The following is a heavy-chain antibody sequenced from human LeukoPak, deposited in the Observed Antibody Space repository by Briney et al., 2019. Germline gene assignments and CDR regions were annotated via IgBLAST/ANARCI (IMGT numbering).Heavy chain of an antibody. D-gene: IGHD2-15*01. J-gene: IGHJ4*02. CDR3: ARSVVVVAGGDY. V-gene: IGHV1-8*01. CDR1: GYTFTSYD. CDR2: MNPNSGNT. Sequence: ASVKVSCKASGYTFTSYDINWVRQATGQGLEWMGWMNPNSGNTGYAQKFQGRVTMTRNTSISTAYMELRSLRSDDTAVYYCARSVVVVAGGDYWGQGTLVTVSS.